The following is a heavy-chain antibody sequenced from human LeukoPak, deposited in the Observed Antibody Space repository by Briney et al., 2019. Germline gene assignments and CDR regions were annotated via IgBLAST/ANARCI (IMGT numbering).Heavy chain of an antibody. D-gene: IGHD3-22*01. CDR2: IIPIFGTA. Sequence: GASVKVSWKASGGTFSSYAISWVRQAPGQGLEWMGGIIPIFGTANYAQKFQGRVTITADESTSTAYMELSSLRSEDTAVYYCARDGPIYDSSGYASKGMDVWGQGTTVTVSS. J-gene: IGHJ6*02. CDR1: GGTFSSYA. V-gene: IGHV1-69*01. CDR3: ARDGPIYDSSGYASKGMDV.